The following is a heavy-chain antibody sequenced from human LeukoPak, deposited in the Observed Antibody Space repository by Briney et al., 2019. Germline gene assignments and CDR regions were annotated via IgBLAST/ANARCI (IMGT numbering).Heavy chain of an antibody. CDR1: GESFSGYY. Sequence: SETLSLTCAVYGESFSGYYWSWIRQPPGKGLEWIGEINHSGSTNYNSSLKSRVTISVDTSKNQFSLKLSSVTAADTAVYYCARAPRNYGFWSGIRGLWFDPWGQGTLVTVSS. V-gene: IGHV4-34*01. CDR3: ARAPRNYGFWSGIRGLWFDP. CDR2: INHSGST. D-gene: IGHD3-3*01. J-gene: IGHJ5*02.